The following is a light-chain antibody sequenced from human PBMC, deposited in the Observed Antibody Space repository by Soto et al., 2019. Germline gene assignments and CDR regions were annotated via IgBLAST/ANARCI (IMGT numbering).Light chain of an antibody. J-gene: IGKJ5*01. Sequence: EIVLTPSPDSPSVPPRERATGSCRPSQSVRSKVAWYQQKPGQAPSLVIYDTYIRATGIPARFSGSGFGTEFTLTISSLQPEDFAIYYCEQYNNGFSITFGQGTRLEIK. CDR2: DTY. CDR1: QSVRSK. CDR3: EQYNNGFSIT. V-gene: IGKV3-15*01.